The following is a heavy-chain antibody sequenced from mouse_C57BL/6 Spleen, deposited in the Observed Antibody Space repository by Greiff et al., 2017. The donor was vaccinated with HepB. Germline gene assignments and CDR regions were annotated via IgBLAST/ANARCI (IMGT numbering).Heavy chain of an antibody. CDR1: GYTFTGYW. CDR3: ASRDYYGSSYDYAMDY. V-gene: IGHV1-9*01. D-gene: IGHD1-1*01. CDR2: ILPGSGST. Sequence: VQLQQSGAELMKPGASVNLSCKATGYTFTGYWIEWVKQRPGHGLEWIGEILPGSGSTNYNEKFKGKATFTADTSSNTAYMQLSSLTTEDSAIYYCASRDYYGSSYDYAMDYWGQGTSVTVSS. J-gene: IGHJ4*01.